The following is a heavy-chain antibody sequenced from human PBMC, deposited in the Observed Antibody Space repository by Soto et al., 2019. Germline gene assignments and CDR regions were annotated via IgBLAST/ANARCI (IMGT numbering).Heavy chain of an antibody. CDR2: ISPHTGTT. J-gene: IGHJ6*02. Sequence: QAQLVQSGAEVKMPGASVRVSCKASGYTFNHYYLHWVRQAPGPGLEWMGWISPHTGTTTYAQKLRGRVTITRDTSVSTAYMDLSRLRSDDTAVYYCARASQMVINPYYYAMDVWGQGTAVTVS. V-gene: IGHV1-2*02. D-gene: IGHD3-22*01. CDR1: GYTFNHYY. CDR3: ARASQMVINPYYYAMDV.